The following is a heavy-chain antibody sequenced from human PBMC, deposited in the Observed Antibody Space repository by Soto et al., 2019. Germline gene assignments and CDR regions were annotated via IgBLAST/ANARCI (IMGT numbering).Heavy chain of an antibody. Sequence: SETLSLTCAVYGGSFSGYYWSWIRQPPGKGLEWIGEINHSGSTNYNPSLKSRVTISVDTSKNQFSLKLSSVTAADTAVYYCARDIVVVVAATPGAFDIWGQGTMVTVSS. CDR2: INHSGST. CDR3: ARDIVVVVAATPGAFDI. V-gene: IGHV4-34*01. CDR1: GGSFSGYY. J-gene: IGHJ3*02. D-gene: IGHD2-15*01.